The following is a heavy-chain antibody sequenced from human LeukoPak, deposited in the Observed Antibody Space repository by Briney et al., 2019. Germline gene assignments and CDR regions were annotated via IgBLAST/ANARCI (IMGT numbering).Heavy chain of an antibody. D-gene: IGHD6-13*01. CDR2: ISRSSSYI. J-gene: IGHJ5*02. V-gene: IGHV3-21*01. CDR3: ARDYDSSSWYEGSWFDP. Sequence: PGGSLRLSCAASGFTFSSYSMNWVRQAPGKGLEWVSSISRSSSYIYYADSVKGRFTISRDNAKNSLYLQMNSLRAEDTAVYYCARDYDSSSWYEGSWFDPWGQGTLVTVSS. CDR1: GFTFSSYS.